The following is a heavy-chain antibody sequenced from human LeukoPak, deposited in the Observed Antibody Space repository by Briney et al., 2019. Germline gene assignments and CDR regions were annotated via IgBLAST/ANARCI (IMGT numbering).Heavy chain of an antibody. J-gene: IGHJ6*02. CDR2: FDPEDGET. Sequence: WASVKVSCKVSGYTLTELSMHWVRQAPGKGLEWMGGFDPEDGETIYAQKLQGRVTMTTDTSTSTAYMELRSLRSDDTAVYYCARDPPLAVAAFSRYYYGMDVWGQGTTVTVSS. CDR1: GYTLTELS. CDR3: ARDPPLAVAAFSRYYYGMDV. D-gene: IGHD6-19*01. V-gene: IGHV1-24*01.